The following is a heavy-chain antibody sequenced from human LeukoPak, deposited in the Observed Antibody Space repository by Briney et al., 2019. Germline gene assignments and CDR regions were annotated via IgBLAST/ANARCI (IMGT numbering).Heavy chain of an antibody. V-gene: IGHV3-30*18. CDR2: ISYDGSKK. J-gene: IGHJ6*02. Sequence: GGSLRLSCAASGFTFTSYSMNWVRRAPGKGLEWVAVISYDGSKKYYADSVKGRFTISRDNSKNTLYLQMNSLRAEDTAVYYCAKAGTEWGYFYYNMDVWGQGTTVTVPS. D-gene: IGHD1-14*01. CDR1: GFTFTSYS. CDR3: AKAGTEWGYFYYNMDV.